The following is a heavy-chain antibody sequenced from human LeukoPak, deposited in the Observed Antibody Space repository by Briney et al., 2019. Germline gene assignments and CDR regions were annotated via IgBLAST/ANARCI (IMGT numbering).Heavy chain of an antibody. CDR1: GFTFSDYY. D-gene: IGHD1-26*01. Sequence: GGSLRLSCAASGFTFSDYYMSWIRQAPGKGLEWVSYISSSSSYTNYADSVKGRFTISRDNAKNSLYLQMNSLRAEDTAVYYCARGTGVGATHDYWGQGPLVTVSS. J-gene: IGHJ4*02. CDR2: ISSSSSYT. CDR3: ARGTGVGATHDY. V-gene: IGHV3-11*05.